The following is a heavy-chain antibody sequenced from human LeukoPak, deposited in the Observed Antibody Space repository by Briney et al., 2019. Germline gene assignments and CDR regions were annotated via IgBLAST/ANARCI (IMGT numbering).Heavy chain of an antibody. CDR3: ASRHCSGGGCYFAGADPFDY. J-gene: IGHJ4*02. V-gene: IGHV3-7*01. CDR1: GFTFSSYW. CDR2: IKQDGSEK. D-gene: IGHD2-15*01. Sequence: GGSLRLSCAASGFTFSSYWMSWVRQAPGKGLEWVANIKQDGSEKYYVDSVKGRFTISRDNAKNSLYLQMNSLRAEDTAVYYCASRHCSGGGCYFAGADPFDYWGQGTLVTVSS.